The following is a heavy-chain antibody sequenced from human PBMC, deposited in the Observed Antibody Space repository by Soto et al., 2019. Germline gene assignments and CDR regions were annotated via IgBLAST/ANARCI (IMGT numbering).Heavy chain of an antibody. CDR3: ALSSTSFYYMDV. Sequence: GGSLRLSCGASGFTFSSSPMHWVRQAPGKGLEYISAISSSGGSTFYASSVKGRFTISRDNSKNTLYLQMGSLRAEDVAVYYCALSSTSFYYMDVWGKGTTVTVSS. V-gene: IGHV3-64*01. CDR2: ISSSGGST. CDR1: GFTFSSSP. D-gene: IGHD2-2*01. J-gene: IGHJ6*03.